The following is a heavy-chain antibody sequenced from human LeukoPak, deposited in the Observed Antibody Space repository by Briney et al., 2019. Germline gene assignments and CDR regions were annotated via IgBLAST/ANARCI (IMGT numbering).Heavy chain of an antibody. D-gene: IGHD3-9*01. CDR1: GGSISRSSYY. J-gene: IGHJ4*02. CDR3: ARHRDYDILTDYIDY. V-gene: IGHV4-39*01. CDR2: IYYSGST. Sequence: SETLPLTCTVSGGSISRSSYYWGWIRQPPGKGLEWIGSIYYSGSTYYNPSLESRVTISVDTSKIQFSLKLSSVTAADTAVYYCARHRDYDILTDYIDYWGQGTLVTVSS.